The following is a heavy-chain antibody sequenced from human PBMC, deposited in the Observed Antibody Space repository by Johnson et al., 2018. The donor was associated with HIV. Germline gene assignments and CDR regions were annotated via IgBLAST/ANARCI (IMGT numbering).Heavy chain of an antibody. Sequence: VQLVESGGGVVRPGGSLRLSCAVSGFIFDDYGISWVRQVPGKGLEWVSDINWNGGNTYYADSVKGRFTIFRDNAKNSLYLQMNSLRAEDTAVYYCAREGGAAAPDAFDIWGQGTMVTVSS. J-gene: IGHJ3*02. CDR1: GFIFDDYG. CDR3: AREGGAAAPDAFDI. CDR2: INWNGGNT. D-gene: IGHD2-2*01. V-gene: IGHV3-20*04.